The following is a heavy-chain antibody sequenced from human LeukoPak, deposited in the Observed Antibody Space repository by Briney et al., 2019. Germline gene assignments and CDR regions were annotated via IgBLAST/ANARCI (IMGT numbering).Heavy chain of an antibody. CDR1: GFTFSSYE. CDR2: ISSSGSTI. D-gene: IGHD5-18*01. CDR3: AREAGGVQLWLPDYFDY. Sequence: PGGSLRLSCAASGFTFSSYEMNWVRQAPGKGLEWVSYISSSGSTIYYADSVKGRFTISRDNAKNSLYLQMNSLRAEDTAVYYCAREAGGVQLWLPDYFDYWGQGTLVTVSS. J-gene: IGHJ4*02. V-gene: IGHV3-48*03.